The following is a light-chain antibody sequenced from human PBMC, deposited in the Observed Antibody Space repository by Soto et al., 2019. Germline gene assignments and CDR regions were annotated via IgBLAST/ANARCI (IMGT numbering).Light chain of an antibody. CDR3: SSYTSSSTL. Sequence: QSVLNQPASVSGSPGQAITISCTGTSSDVGGYNYVSWYQQHPGKAPKLMIYEVSNRPSGVSNRFSGSKSGNTASLTISGLQDEDEAYYYCSSYTSSSTLFGGGTKLTVL. CDR2: EVS. V-gene: IGLV2-14*01. J-gene: IGLJ2*01. CDR1: SSDVGGYNY.